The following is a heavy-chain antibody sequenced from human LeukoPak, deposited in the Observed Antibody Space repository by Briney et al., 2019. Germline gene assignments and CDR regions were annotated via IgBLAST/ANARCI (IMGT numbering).Heavy chain of an antibody. CDR3: AREFRAVRYAMDV. V-gene: IGHV3-7*01. Sequence: GGSLRLSCAASGFTFISYWMSWVRQAPGKGLEWVANIKQDGSEKYYVDSVKGRFTISRDNAKNSLYLQMNSLRAEDTAVYYCAREFRAVRYAMDVWGQGTTVTVSS. CDR1: GFTFISYW. D-gene: IGHD3-16*01. J-gene: IGHJ6*02. CDR2: IKQDGSEK.